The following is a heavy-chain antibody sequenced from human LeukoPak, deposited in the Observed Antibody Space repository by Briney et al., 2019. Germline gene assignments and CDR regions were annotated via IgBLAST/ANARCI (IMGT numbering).Heavy chain of an antibody. CDR3: ARDLGRILYSSSWDFDY. D-gene: IGHD6-13*01. Sequence: ASVKVSCKASGYTFTSYGISWVRQAPGRGLEWMGWISAYNGNTNYAQKLQGRVTMTTDTSTSTAYMELRSLRSDDTAVYYCARDLGRILYSSSWDFDYWGQGTLVTVSS. J-gene: IGHJ4*02. CDR1: GYTFTSYG. V-gene: IGHV1-18*01. CDR2: ISAYNGNT.